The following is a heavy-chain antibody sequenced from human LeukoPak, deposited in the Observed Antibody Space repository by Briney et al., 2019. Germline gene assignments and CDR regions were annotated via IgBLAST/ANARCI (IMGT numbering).Heavy chain of an antibody. Sequence: ASVKVSCKASGYTFTSYDINWVRQATGQGPEWMGWMNPNSGNTGYAEKFQGRVTMTRNTSISSVYMELSSLRSEDTAVYYCARIYSTSWYYFDYWGQGTLVTVSS. CDR3: ARIYSTSWYYFDY. CDR2: MNPNSGNT. V-gene: IGHV1-8*01. J-gene: IGHJ4*02. CDR1: GYTFTSYD. D-gene: IGHD2-2*01.